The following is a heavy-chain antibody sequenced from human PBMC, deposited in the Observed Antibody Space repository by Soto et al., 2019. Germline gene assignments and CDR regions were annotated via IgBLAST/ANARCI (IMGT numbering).Heavy chain of an antibody. Sequence: PSETLSLTCTVSGGSISSSSYYWGWIRQPRGKGLEWIGNIYYSGRTYYNPSLKSRLTISVDTSKNQFTLQLTSVTAADTAVYYCATSYGNAWYTYWGQGTQVTVSS. CDR1: GGSISSSSYY. CDR3: ATSYGNAWYTY. CDR2: IYYSGRT. J-gene: IGHJ4*02. D-gene: IGHD6-13*01. V-gene: IGHV4-39*01.